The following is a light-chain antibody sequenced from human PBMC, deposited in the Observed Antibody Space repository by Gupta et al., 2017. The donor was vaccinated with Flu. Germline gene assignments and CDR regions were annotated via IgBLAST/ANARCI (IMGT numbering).Light chain of an antibody. V-gene: IGKV1-9*01. CDR3: QHLNSYPYT. CDR1: QGISSY. CDR2: GAS. J-gene: IGKJ2*01. Sequence: GDRVTITCRASQGISSYLVWYQQKAGKAPKHLIYGASTLQSGVPSRFSGSGSGTEFTLTISSLQPEDCATYYCQHLNSYPYTFGQGTKLEIK.